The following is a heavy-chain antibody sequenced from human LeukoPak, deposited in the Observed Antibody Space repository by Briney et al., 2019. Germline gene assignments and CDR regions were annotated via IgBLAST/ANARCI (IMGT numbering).Heavy chain of an antibody. CDR2: IIPIFGTA. V-gene: IGHV1-69*13. D-gene: IGHD4/OR15-4a*01. CDR1: GYTFTNYT. CDR3: AKAGLVRGGALDS. J-gene: IGHJ4*02. Sequence: ASVKVSCKASGYTFTNYTISWVRQAPGQGLEWMGGIIPIFGTANYAQKFQGRVTITADESTSTAYMELSSLRSEDTAVYYCAKAGLVRGGALDSWGQGTLVTVSS.